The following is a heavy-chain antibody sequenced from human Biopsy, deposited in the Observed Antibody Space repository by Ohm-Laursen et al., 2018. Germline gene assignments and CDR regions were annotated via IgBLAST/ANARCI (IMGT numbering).Heavy chain of an antibody. D-gene: IGHD6-19*01. Sequence: SQTLSLTCTVSGDSVSSGSFYWTWIRQPPGQGLESIGYIYDRGSTANYNPSLESRVTMSVDMPKNQFSLKLSSVTAADTAIYYCARGMRSSGWPYFDSWGQGTLVTVSS. CDR2: IYDRGSTA. V-gene: IGHV4-61*01. CDR3: ARGMRSSGWPYFDS. CDR1: GDSVSSGSFY. J-gene: IGHJ4*02.